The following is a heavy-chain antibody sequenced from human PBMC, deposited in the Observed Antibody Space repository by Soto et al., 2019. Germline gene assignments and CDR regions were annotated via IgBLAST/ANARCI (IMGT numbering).Heavy chain of an antibody. V-gene: IGHV3-23*01. J-gene: IGHJ6*02. CDR3: AKGPQVFGEVISFDCYYVMYV. CDR2: ISGSGAGK. D-gene: IGHD3-3*01. Sequence: GGSLRRSCTASGFTFSTSAMSCVRQAPGRVLELFSGISGSGAGKYYAESVKGRFTISRDNSKNTLYLQMSGLRAEDAAVYYCAKGPQVFGEVISFDCYYVMYVWGQGTTVTVSS. CDR1: GFTFSTSA.